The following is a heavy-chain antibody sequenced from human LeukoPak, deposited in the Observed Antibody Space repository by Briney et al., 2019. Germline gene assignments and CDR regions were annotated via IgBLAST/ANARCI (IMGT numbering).Heavy chain of an antibody. Sequence: PGGSLRLSCAAAGFTFDDYAMHWVRQAPGKGLEWVSLISWDGGSTYYADSVKGRFTISRDNSKNSLYLQMNSLRAEDTALYYCAKDSDSSGVYYFDYWGQGTLVTVSS. J-gene: IGHJ4*02. CDR1: GFTFDDYA. CDR2: ISWDGGST. CDR3: AKDSDSSGVYYFDY. D-gene: IGHD3-22*01. V-gene: IGHV3-43D*03.